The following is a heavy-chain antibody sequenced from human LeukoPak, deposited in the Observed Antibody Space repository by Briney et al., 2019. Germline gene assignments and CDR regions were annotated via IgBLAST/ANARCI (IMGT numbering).Heavy chain of an antibody. CDR2: ISSNGGST. Sequence: GGSLRLSCAASGFTFSSYAMHWVRQAPGKGLKYVSAISSNGGSTYYANSVKGRFTISRDNSKNTLYLQMGSLRSDDTAVYYCARDLIMYGSESYFDDTFDIWGQGTKVTVSS. D-gene: IGHD3-10*01. CDR3: ARDLIMYGSESYFDDTFDI. J-gene: IGHJ3*02. V-gene: IGHV3-64*01. CDR1: GFTFSSYA.